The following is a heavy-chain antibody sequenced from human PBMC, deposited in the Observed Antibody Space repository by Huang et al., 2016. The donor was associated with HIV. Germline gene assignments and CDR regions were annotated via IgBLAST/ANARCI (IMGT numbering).Heavy chain of an antibody. CDR3: ARQGLWLPPTDPFDY. D-gene: IGHD3-10*01. V-gene: IGHV5-51*01. J-gene: IGHJ4*02. Sequence: EVHLVQSGAEVKEPGESLKISCQASGYNFDSYWCGWVRQMPGKGLEWLGVIYPGDSDTRYDPAFQGQVTISADQSINTAYLQWSSLKASDTAIDFCARQGLWLPPTDPFDYWGQGTPVTVSA. CDR1: GYNFDSYW. CDR2: IYPGDSDT.